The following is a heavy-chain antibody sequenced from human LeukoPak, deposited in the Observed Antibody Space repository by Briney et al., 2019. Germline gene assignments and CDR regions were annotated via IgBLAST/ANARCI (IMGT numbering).Heavy chain of an antibody. CDR3: ARTIINLNYFDH. CDR2: IIPIFGTA. J-gene: IGHJ4*02. V-gene: IGHV1-69*13. D-gene: IGHD3-9*01. Sequence: SVKVSCKASGGTFSSYAISWVRQAPGQGLEWMGGIIPIFGTANYAQKFQGRVTITADESTSTAYMELSSLRSEDTAVYYCARTIINLNYFDHWGQGTLVTVSS. CDR1: GGTFSSYA.